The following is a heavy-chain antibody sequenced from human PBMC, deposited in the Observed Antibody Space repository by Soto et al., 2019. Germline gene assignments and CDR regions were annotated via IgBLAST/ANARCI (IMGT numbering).Heavy chain of an antibody. CDR2: IRSKANSYAT. V-gene: IGHV3-73*01. J-gene: IGHJ4*02. Sequence: GGSLRLSCAASGFTFSGSAMHWVRQASGKGLEWVGRIRSKANSYATAYAASVKGRFTISRDDSKNTAYLQMNSLKTEDTAVYYCTSSRFYDSSGYYYFDYWGQGTLVTVSS. CDR1: GFTFSGSA. CDR3: TSSRFYDSSGYYYFDY. D-gene: IGHD3-22*01.